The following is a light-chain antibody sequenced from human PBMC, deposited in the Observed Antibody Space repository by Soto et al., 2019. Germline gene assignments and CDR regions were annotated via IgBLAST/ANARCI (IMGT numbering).Light chain of an antibody. CDR3: QQRSNWPLHT. CDR2: GAS. CDR1: QSVRNN. J-gene: IGKJ4*01. Sequence: EIVLTQSPATLSLSPGERATLSCRASQSVRNNLAWYQHKSGQAPRLLIYGASNRATGIPARFSGSGSGPDFTLTISSLEPEAFAVYYCQQRSNWPLHTFGGGTKVEIK. V-gene: IGKV3-11*01.